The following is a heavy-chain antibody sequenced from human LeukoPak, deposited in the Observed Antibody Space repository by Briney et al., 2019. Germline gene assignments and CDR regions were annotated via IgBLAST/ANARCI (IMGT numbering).Heavy chain of an antibody. V-gene: IGHV3-30*02. Sequence: SGGSLRLSCAASGFTFSSYALHWVRQSPSKGLEWVTFIQYDGSKKYYADSVKGRFTISRDNSKNTLYLEMNSLRAEDTAVYYCAKDLGSYYDYWGQGILVTVS. J-gene: IGHJ4*02. CDR1: GFTFSSYA. CDR3: AKDLGSYYDY. D-gene: IGHD3-10*01. CDR2: IQYDGSKK.